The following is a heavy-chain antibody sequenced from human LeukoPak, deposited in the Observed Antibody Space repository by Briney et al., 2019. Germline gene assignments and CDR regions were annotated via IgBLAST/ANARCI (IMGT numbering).Heavy chain of an antibody. CDR2: ISSSSSTI. CDR3: AREQQLVFDY. V-gene: IGHV3-48*01. Sequence: GGPLRLSCAASGFTFSSYSMNWVRQAPGKGLEWVSYISSSSSTIYYADSVKGRFTISRDNAKNSLYLQMNSLRAEDTAVYYCAREQQLVFDYWGQGTLVTVSS. D-gene: IGHD6-13*01. J-gene: IGHJ4*02. CDR1: GFTFSSYS.